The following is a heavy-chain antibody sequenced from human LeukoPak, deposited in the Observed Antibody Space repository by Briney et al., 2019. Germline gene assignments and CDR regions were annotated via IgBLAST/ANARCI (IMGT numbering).Heavy chain of an antibody. CDR2: ISGSADNT. V-gene: IGHV3-23*01. J-gene: IGHJ4*02. CDR3: AKQGFGC. CDR1: GFTLSSYA. Sequence: GGSLRLSCTASGFTLSSYAMSWVRQAPGEGLEWVSTISGSADNTNYAEAVKGRFTISRDNSKNTMYLQMNSLRAEDTAVYYCAKQGFGCWGQGTQVTVSS.